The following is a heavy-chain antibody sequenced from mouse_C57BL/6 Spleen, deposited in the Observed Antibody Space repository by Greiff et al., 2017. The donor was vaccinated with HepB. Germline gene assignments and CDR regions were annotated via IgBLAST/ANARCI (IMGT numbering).Heavy chain of an antibody. CDR1: GFTFTDYY. D-gene: IGHD4-1*01. V-gene: IGHV7-3*01. CDR2: IRNKANGYTT. Sequence: EVQVVESGGGLVQPGGSLSLSCAASGFTFTDYYMSWVCQPPGKALEWLGFIRNKANGYTTEYSASVKGRFTISRDNSQSILYLQMNALRAEDSATYYCARYNLGWFAYWGQGTLVTVSA. J-gene: IGHJ3*01. CDR3: ARYNLGWFAY.